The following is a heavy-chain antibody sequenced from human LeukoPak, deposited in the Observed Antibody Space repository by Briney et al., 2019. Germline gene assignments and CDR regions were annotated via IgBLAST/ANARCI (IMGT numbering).Heavy chain of an antibody. D-gene: IGHD2-21*01. CDR1: GFTFSSYA. J-gene: IGHJ4*02. CDR2: ISGSGGST. Sequence: GGSLRLTCAASGFTFSSYAMSWVRQAPGKGLEWVSAISGSGGSTYYADSVKGRFTISRDNSKNTLYLQMNSLRAEDTAVYYCAKAPVTSCRGAYCYPFDYWGQGTLVTVSS. V-gene: IGHV3-23*01. CDR3: AKAPVTSCRGAYCYPFDY.